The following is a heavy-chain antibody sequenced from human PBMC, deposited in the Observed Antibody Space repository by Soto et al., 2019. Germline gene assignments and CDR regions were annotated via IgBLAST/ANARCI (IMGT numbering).Heavy chain of an antibody. D-gene: IGHD5-12*01. CDR1: GFTFSSYA. Sequence: GGSLRLSCAASGFTFSSYAMSWVRQAPGKGLEWVSAISGSGGSTYYADSVKGRFTISRDNSKNTLYLQMNSLRAEDTAVYYCAKTPLAVGWLQLRGDYYFDYWGQGTLVTVSS. CDR3: AKTPLAVGWLQLRGDYYFDY. J-gene: IGHJ4*02. CDR2: ISGSGGST. V-gene: IGHV3-23*01.